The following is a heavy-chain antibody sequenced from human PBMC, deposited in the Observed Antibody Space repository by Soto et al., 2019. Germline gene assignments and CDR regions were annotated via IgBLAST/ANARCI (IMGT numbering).Heavy chain of an antibody. Sequence: GGSMRLSCAASGFKFSNYAMSWVRQAPGKGLEWVSLISATGGGTYYADSVKGRFTISRDNSHNTLYLQVHSLTAEDTAVYYCAKDRRAGGNSAFYFDFWGQGAQVTVSS. CDR2: ISATGGGT. V-gene: IGHV3-23*01. CDR1: GFKFSNYA. CDR3: AKDRRAGGNSAFYFDF. J-gene: IGHJ4*02. D-gene: IGHD3-16*01.